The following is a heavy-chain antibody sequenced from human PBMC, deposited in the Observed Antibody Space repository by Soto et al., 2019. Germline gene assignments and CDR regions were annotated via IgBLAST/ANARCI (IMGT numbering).Heavy chain of an antibody. J-gene: IGHJ4*02. CDR1: GYGFTTYG. CDR3: ARGRYGDY. Sequence: QIHLVQSGAEVKKPGASVMVSCKGSGYGFTTYGITWVRQAPGQGLEWMAWISAHNGNTNYAQQLQGRVTVTRDTSTSTAYMELRSLRSDDTAVYYCARGRYGDYWGQGALVTVSS. CDR2: ISAHNGNT. D-gene: IGHD1-1*01. V-gene: IGHV1-18*01.